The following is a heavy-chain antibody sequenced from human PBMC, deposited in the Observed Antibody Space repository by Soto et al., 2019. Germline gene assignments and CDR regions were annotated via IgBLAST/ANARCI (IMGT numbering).Heavy chain of an antibody. V-gene: IGHV1-18*01. CDR3: ARDIGEGITMVRGADAFDI. D-gene: IGHD3-10*01. J-gene: IGHJ3*02. Sequence: QVQLVQSGAEVKKPGASVKVSCKASGYTFTSYGISWVRQAPGQGLEWMGWISAYNGNTNYAQKLQGRVTMTTDTATSTAYMELRSLRSDDTAVYYCARDIGEGITMVRGADAFDIWGQGTMVTVSS. CDR2: ISAYNGNT. CDR1: GYTFTSYG.